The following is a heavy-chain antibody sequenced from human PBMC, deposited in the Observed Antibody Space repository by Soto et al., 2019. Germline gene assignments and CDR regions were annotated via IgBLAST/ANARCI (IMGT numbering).Heavy chain of an antibody. CDR2: IWYDGSNK. D-gene: IGHD6-19*01. V-gene: IGHV3-33*01. CDR1: GFTFSSYG. J-gene: IGHJ4*02. Sequence: GGSLRLSCAASGFTFSSYGMHWVRQAPGKGLEWVAVIWYDGSNKYYADSVKGRFTISRDNSKNTLYLQMNSLRAEDTAVYYCARDFRGYSSGPKRLDYWGQGTLVNVSS. CDR3: ARDFRGYSSGPKRLDY.